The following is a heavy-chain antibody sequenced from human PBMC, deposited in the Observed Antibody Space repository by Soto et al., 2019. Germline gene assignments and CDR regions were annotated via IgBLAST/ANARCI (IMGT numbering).Heavy chain of an antibody. V-gene: IGHV1-8*01. CDR3: ARARRITIFGVVITKGYWFDP. Sequence: ASVKVSCKASGYTFTSYDINWVRQDTGQGLEWMGWMNPNSGNTGYAQKFQGRVTMTRNTSISTAYMELSSLRSEDTAVYYCARARRITIFGVVITKGYWFDPWGQGTLVTVSS. D-gene: IGHD3-3*01. J-gene: IGHJ5*02. CDR2: MNPNSGNT. CDR1: GYTFTSYD.